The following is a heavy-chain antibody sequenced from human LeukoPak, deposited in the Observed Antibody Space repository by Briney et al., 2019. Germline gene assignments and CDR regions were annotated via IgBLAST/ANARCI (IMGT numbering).Heavy chain of an antibody. CDR3: ARGGSTSRIWVSIGFDP. D-gene: IGHD2-2*01. V-gene: IGHV1-18*01. Sequence: GASVKISCKASGYTFTSYGISWVRQAPGQGLEWMGWISAYNGNTNYAQKLQGRVTMTTDTSTSTAYMELRSLRSDDTAVYYCARGGSTSRIWVSIGFDPWGQGTLVTVSS. CDR2: ISAYNGNT. CDR1: GYTFTSYG. J-gene: IGHJ5*02.